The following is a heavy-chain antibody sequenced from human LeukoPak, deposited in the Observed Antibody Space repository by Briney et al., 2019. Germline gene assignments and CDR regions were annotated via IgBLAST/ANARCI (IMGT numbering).Heavy chain of an antibody. Sequence: SETLSLTCTVSGGSISSYYWSWIRQPPGKGLEWVGYIYYSGSTNYNPSLKSRVTISVDTSKNQFSLKLSSVTAADTAMYYCARTIVVVPAAILYFDYWGQGTLVTVSS. CDR3: ARTIVVVPAAILYFDY. CDR1: GGSISSYY. CDR2: IYYSGST. V-gene: IGHV4-59*01. J-gene: IGHJ4*02. D-gene: IGHD2-2*01.